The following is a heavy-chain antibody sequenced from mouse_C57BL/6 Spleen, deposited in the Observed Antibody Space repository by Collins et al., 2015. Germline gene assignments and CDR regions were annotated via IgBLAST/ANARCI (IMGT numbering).Heavy chain of an antibody. D-gene: IGHD1-1*01. CDR2: IDPSDSYT. CDR3: ARKGGTTVVADYYAMDY. Sequence: QVQLQQPGAELVRPGTSVKLSCKASGYTFTSYWMHWVKQRPGQGLEWIGVIDPSDSYTNYNQKFKGKATLTVDTSSSTAYMQLSSLTSEDSAVYYCARKGGTTVVADYYAMDYWGQGTSVTVSS. CDR1: GYTFTSYW. V-gene: IGHV1-59*01. J-gene: IGHJ4*01.